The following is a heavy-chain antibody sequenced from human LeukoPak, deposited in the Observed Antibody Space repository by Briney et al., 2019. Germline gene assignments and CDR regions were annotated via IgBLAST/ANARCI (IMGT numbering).Heavy chain of an antibody. Sequence: PGGSLRLSCAASGFTFSDYWMHWVRQAPGKGLEWVAIIWSNGSNKYYAGSVKGRFTISRDNSKNTLYLQMNSLRAEDTAVYYCARADSSSWPGEAFDAWGQGTMVTVSS. CDR1: GFTFSDYW. D-gene: IGHD6-13*01. CDR3: ARADSSSWPGEAFDA. CDR2: IWSNGSNK. V-gene: IGHV3-33*08. J-gene: IGHJ3*01.